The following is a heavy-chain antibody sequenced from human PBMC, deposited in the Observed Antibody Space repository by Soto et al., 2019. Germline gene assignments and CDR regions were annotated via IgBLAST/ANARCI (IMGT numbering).Heavy chain of an antibody. D-gene: IGHD4-4*01. CDR2: IYYSGST. J-gene: IGHJ3*02. V-gene: IGHV4-39*01. CDR3: ARQGDGYSHDAFDI. CDR1: GGSISSSSYY. Sequence: SETRSLTCTVSGGSISSSSYYWCWIRRPPGKGLGGSVSIYYSGSTYYNPSLKSRVTISVDTSKNQFSLKLSSVTAADTAVYYCARQGDGYSHDAFDIWGQGTMVTVSS.